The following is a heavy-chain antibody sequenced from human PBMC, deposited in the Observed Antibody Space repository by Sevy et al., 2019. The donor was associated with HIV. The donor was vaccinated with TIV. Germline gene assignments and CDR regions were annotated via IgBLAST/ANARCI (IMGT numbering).Heavy chain of an antibody. V-gene: IGHV3-30*04. CDR2: LSYDGCTQ. CDR3: TRDAGYSVGWYPSNY. CDR1: GFSVSSHA. Sequence: GGSLRLSCAASGFSVSSHAMHWVRQAPGKGLEWVALLSYDGCTQYYADSVKGRFSISRDNSKNILYLQMNSLRPADTVLYYCTRDAGYSVGWYPSNYWGQGTLVTVSS. D-gene: IGHD6-19*01. J-gene: IGHJ4*02.